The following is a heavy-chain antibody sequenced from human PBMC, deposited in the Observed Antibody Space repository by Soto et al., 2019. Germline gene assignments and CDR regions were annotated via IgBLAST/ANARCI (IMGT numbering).Heavy chain of an antibody. CDR3: ARATELRYVEWSVYRGGNYAMDV. J-gene: IGHJ6*02. D-gene: IGHD3-3*01. V-gene: IGHV1-8*01. CDR2: VSPDSGST. CDR1: GYTFSGYD. Sequence: QVQLVQSGAEVKKPGASVRVSCKASGYTFSGYDINWVRQATGQWLEWMGWVSPDSGSTGYAGIFQGRVTMTWDRSTTTAYMDLSSLTSEDSAVYYCARATELRYVEWSVYRGGNYAMDVWGQGTTVTVSS.